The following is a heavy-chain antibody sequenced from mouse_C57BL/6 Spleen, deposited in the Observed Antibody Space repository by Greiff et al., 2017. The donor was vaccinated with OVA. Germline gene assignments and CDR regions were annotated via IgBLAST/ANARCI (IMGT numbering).Heavy chain of an antibody. J-gene: IGHJ3*01. CDR3: ARSKRIYYDYDGAWFAY. Sequence: VKLQESGAELMKPGASVKLSCKATGYTFTGYWIEWVKQRPGHGLEWIGEILPGSGSTNYNEKFKGKATFTADTSSNTAYMQLSSLTTEDSAIYYCARSKRIYYDYDGAWFAYWGQGTLVTVSA. D-gene: IGHD2-4*01. V-gene: IGHV1-9*01. CDR1: GYTFTGYW. CDR2: ILPGSGST.